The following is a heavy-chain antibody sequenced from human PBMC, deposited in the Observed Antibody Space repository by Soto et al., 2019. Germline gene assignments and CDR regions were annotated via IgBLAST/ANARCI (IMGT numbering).Heavy chain of an antibody. CDR2: ISSSSSTI. V-gene: IGHV3-48*01. J-gene: IGHJ6*03. CDR3: ASWDLDPYYYMDV. D-gene: IGHD1-1*01. Sequence: GGSLRLSCAASGFTFSSYSMNWVRQAPGKGLEWVSYISSSSSTIYYADSVKGRFTISRDNAKNSLYLQMNSLRAEDTAVYYCASWDLDPYYYMDVWGKGTTVTVSS. CDR1: GFTFSSYS.